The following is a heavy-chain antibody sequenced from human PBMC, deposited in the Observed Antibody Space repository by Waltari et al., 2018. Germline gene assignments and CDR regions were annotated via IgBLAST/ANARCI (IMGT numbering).Heavy chain of an antibody. CDR3: ARGGSSSCDY. Sequence: QVQLVQSGAEVQKPGASVKVSCKASGYTFTGYYMHRVRQDPGQGLECMGLINTNSGDTNSAQKFQGRVTVTRDTSISTAYMELSRLTSDDTAVYYCARGGSSSCDYWGQGTLVTVSP. CDR1: GYTFTGYY. V-gene: IGHV1-2*02. J-gene: IGHJ4*02. CDR2: INTNSGDT. D-gene: IGHD1-26*01.